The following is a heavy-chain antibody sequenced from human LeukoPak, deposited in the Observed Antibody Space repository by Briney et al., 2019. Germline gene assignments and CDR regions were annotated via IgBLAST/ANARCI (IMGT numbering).Heavy chain of an antibody. CDR2: ISSGSSYI. Sequence: GGSLRLSCAASGFTFSSYSMNWVRQAPGKGLEWVSSISSGSSYIYYADSVKGRFTISRDNAKNSLYLQMNSLRAEDTAVYYCARDHRGGTYYYDSSGYYDYWGQGTLVTVSS. J-gene: IGHJ4*02. V-gene: IGHV3-21*01. D-gene: IGHD3-22*01. CDR3: ARDHRGGTYYYDSSGYYDY. CDR1: GFTFSSYS.